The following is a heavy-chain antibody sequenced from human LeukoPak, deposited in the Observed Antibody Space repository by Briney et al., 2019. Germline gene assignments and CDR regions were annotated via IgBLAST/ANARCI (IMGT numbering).Heavy chain of an antibody. V-gene: IGHV3-74*01. D-gene: IGHD3-10*02. CDR1: GW. CDR2: INGLGTAT. J-gene: IGHJ6*04. Sequence: EPGGSLRLSCAGSGWTHWVRQAPGKGLVWVSGINGLGTATYYADSVKGRFTISRDNAKNSLYLQMNSLRAEDTAVYYCAELGITMIGGVWGKGTTVTISS. CDR3: AELGITMIGGV.